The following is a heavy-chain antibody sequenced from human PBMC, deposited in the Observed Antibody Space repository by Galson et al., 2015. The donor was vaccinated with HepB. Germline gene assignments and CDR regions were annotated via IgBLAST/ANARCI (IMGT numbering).Heavy chain of an antibody. CDR3: ARGAVRIFGVVPDS. V-gene: IGHV3-30*04. CDR1: GFTFSNYP. CDR2: ISFDGNNQ. J-gene: IGHJ4*02. Sequence: SLRLSCAASGFTFSNYPMHWVRQAPGKGLEWVAVISFDGNNQYHADSLKGRFTISRDNSKNTLYLQMNILRPEDTAVYYCARGAVRIFGVVPDSWGQGTLVPVSS. D-gene: IGHD3-3*01.